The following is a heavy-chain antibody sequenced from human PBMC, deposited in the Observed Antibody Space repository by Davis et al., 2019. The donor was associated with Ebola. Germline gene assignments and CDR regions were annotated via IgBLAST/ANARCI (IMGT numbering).Heavy chain of an antibody. Sequence: PSETLSLTCAVYGGSFSGYYWSWIRQPPGKGLEWIGEINHSGSTNYNPSLKSRVTISVDTSKNQFSLQLNSVTPEDTAVYYCARSEPGGRFDYWGQGTLVTVSS. V-gene: IGHV4-34*01. J-gene: IGHJ4*02. CDR2: INHSGST. D-gene: IGHD3-16*01. CDR3: ARSEPGGRFDY. CDR1: GGSFSGYY.